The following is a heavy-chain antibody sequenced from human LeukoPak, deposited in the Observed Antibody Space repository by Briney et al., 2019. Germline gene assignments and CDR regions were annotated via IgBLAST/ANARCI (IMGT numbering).Heavy chain of an antibody. J-gene: IGHJ4*02. CDR3: AKRGVVIRVILVGFHKEAYYFDS. CDR1: GITLGNYG. CDR2: ISDSGGRT. V-gene: IGHV3-23*01. D-gene: IGHD2-21*01. Sequence: GGSLRLSCGVSGITLGNYGMSWVRQAPGKGLEWVAGISDSGGRTNYADSVKGRFTISRDNPKNTLYLHMSSLRAEDTAVYFCAKRGVVIRVILVGFHKEAYYFDSWGRGALVTVSS.